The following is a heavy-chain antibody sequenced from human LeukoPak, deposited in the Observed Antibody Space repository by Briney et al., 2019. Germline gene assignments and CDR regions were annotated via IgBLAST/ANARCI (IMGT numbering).Heavy chain of an antibody. CDR2: IYYSGST. J-gene: IGHJ4*02. Sequence: SETLSLTCSVSGGSISSYYWIWIRQPPGKGLEWIGYIYYSGSTNYNPSLKSRVTISVDRSKNQFSLKLSSVTAADTAVYYCARGLYGYYSVPYWGQGTLVTVSS. D-gene: IGHD3-3*01. V-gene: IGHV4-59*12. CDR3: ARGLYGYYSVPY. CDR1: GGSISSYY.